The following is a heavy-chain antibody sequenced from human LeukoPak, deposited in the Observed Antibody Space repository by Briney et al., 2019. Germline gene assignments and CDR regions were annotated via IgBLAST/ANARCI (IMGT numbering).Heavy chain of an antibody. CDR2: IYYSGST. D-gene: IGHD3-3*01. CDR3: ARAYYDFWSGYHLSYFDY. V-gene: IGHV4-39*07. CDR1: GGSISSSSYY. J-gene: IGHJ4*02. Sequence: SETLSLTCTVSGGSISSSSYYWGWIRQPPGKGLEWIGRIYYSGSTCYNPPLKSRVTISVDTSKNQFSLKLSSVTAADTAVYYCARAYYDFWSGYHLSYFDYWGQGTLVTVSS.